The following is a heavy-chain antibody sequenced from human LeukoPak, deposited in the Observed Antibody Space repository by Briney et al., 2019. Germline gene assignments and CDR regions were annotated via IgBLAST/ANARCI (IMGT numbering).Heavy chain of an antibody. CDR3: ARRGGSNGWGAFDV. CDR2: IGGSGEST. V-gene: IGHV3-23*01. CDR1: GFTFSSYA. D-gene: IGHD2-8*01. Sequence: GGSLRLSCAASGFTFSSYAMSRVRQAPGKGLEWVSNIGGSGESTYYADSVKGRFTISRDNSKNTVFLQMNSLSRDDTAVYYCARRGGSNGWGAFDVWGQGTTITVSS. J-gene: IGHJ3*01.